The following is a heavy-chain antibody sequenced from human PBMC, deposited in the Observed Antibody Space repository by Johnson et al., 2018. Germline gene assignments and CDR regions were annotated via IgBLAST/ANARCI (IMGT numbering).Heavy chain of an antibody. CDR3: ANAPGIFGLWD. D-gene: IGHD3/OR15-3a*01. CDR2: ISYDGSNK. V-gene: IGHV3-30*18. Sequence: QVQLVQSGGGVVQPGRSLRLSCAASGFTFSSYGMHWVRQAPGKGLEWVALISYDGSNKYYGDSVKGRFTISRDNSKNTLYLQMNSRRTEDTAVYYCANAPGIFGLWDWGQGTMVTVSS. CDR1: GFTFSSYG. J-gene: IGHJ3*01.